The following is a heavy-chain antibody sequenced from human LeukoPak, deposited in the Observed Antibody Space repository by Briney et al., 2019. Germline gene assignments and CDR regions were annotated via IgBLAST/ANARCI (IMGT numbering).Heavy chain of an antibody. Sequence: PGGSLRLSCAASGFTFSSYSMNWVRQAPGKGLEWVSYISSSSSTIYYADSVKRRFTISRDNAKNSLYLQMNSLRAEDTAVYYCARGMYYYYYGMDVWGQGTTVTVSS. CDR2: ISSSSSTI. CDR3: ARGMYYYYYGMDV. J-gene: IGHJ6*02. CDR1: GFTFSSYS. D-gene: IGHD2-8*01. V-gene: IGHV3-48*01.